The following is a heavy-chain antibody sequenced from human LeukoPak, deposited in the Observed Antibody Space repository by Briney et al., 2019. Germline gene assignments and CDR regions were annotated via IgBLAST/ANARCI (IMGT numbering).Heavy chain of an antibody. D-gene: IGHD4/OR15-4a*01. Sequence: SETLSLTCTVSGGSISSGDYYWSWIRQPPGKGLEWIGYIYYSGSTYYTPSLKSRVTMSVDTSKNQFSLKLSSVTAADTAVYSCARELTYADYWGQGTLVTVSS. J-gene: IGHJ4*02. CDR1: GGSISSGDYY. V-gene: IGHV4-30-4*01. CDR2: IYYSGST. CDR3: ARELTYADY.